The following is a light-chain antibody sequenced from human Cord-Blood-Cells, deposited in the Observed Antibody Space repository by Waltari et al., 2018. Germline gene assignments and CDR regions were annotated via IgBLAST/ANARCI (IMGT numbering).Light chain of an antibody. J-gene: IGLJ1*01. Sequence: QSALTQPASVSGSPGQSITISCTGTSSYVGSYNLVSWYQQHPGKAPKLMIYEGSKRPSGVSNIFSGSKSGNTASLTISGLQAEDEADYYCCSYAGSSPYVFGTGTKVTVL. CDR2: EGS. V-gene: IGLV2-23*01. CDR1: SSYVGSYNL. CDR3: CSYAGSSPYV.